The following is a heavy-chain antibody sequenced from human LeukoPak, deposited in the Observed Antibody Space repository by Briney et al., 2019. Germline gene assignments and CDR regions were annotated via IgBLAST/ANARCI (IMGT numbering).Heavy chain of an antibody. J-gene: IGHJ6*03. CDR3: AKEGDQFRGYLDA. D-gene: IGHD3-16*01. Sequence: GRSLRLSCTASGFMFSRLGMQWVRQAPGEGLECVAMIWHDGSVEEYADSVKGRFTISRDNSQNTLYLQMNSLRDDDTAVYYCAKEGDQFRGYLDAWGKGTTVTVSS. CDR2: IWHDGSVE. CDR1: GFMFSRLG. V-gene: IGHV3-33*06.